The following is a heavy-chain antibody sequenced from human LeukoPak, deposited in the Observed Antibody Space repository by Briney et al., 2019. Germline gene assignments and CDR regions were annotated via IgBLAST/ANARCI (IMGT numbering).Heavy chain of an antibody. CDR1: GDTFTYYD. V-gene: IGHV1-8*02. D-gene: IGHD3-10*01. Sequence: ASVKVSCKASGDTFTYYDINWVRQAPGQGLEWMGWTSPKSGVTGYAQKFQGRVTMTRNTSTSTVYMVLSSLRSEDTAVYFCARGVGYYGSGSYYRWFDRWGQGTLVTVSS. J-gene: IGHJ5*02. CDR3: ARGVGYYGSGSYYRWFDR. CDR2: TSPKSGVT.